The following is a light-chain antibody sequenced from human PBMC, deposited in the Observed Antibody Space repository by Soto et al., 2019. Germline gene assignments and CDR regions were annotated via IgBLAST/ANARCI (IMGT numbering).Light chain of an antibody. Sequence: DIQMTQSPSTLSASVGDRVTITCRASQTINSWLAWYQQKPGKAPNLLIYKASSLESGVPSRFSGSGSGTDFTLTISSLQPDDFATYYCQQYNSYWTFGQGTKVEIK. J-gene: IGKJ1*01. CDR1: QTINSW. CDR3: QQYNSYWT. V-gene: IGKV1-5*03. CDR2: KAS.